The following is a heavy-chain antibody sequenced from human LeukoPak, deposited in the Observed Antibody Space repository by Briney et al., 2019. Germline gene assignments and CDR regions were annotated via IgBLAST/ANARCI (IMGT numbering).Heavy chain of an antibody. Sequence: SETLSLTCTVSGGSISSSSYYWGWIRQPPGKGLEWIGSIYYSGSTYYNPSLKSRVTISVDTSKNQFSLKLSSVTAADTAVYYCARGGGYSDHGNFDYWGQGTLVTASS. V-gene: IGHV4-39*07. D-gene: IGHD1-26*01. CDR1: GGSISSSSYY. CDR3: ARGGGYSDHGNFDY. J-gene: IGHJ4*02. CDR2: IYYSGST.